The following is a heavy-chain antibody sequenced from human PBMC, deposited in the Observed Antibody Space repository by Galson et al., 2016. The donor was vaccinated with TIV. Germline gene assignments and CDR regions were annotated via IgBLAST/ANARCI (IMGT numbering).Heavy chain of an antibody. J-gene: IGHJ6*03. D-gene: IGHD6-6*01. CDR2: IYYSADYSGST. Sequence: ETLSLTCFVSGGSISSYYWSYIRQPPGKGLEWIGYIYYSADYSGSTNYNPSLKSRVTISVDTSKNQLSLKLRSVTASDTAVYYCAKSVAARPPYMDVWGKGITVTVSS. CDR3: AKSVAARPPYMDV. V-gene: IGHV4-59*01. CDR1: GGSISSYY.